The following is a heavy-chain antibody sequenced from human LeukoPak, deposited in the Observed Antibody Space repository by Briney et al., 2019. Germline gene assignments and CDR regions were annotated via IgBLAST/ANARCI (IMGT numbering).Heavy chain of an antibody. Sequence: PSETLSLTCTVSGGSISSYYWSWIRQPPGKGLEWIGYIYYSGSTNYNPSLKSRVTISVDTSKNQFSLKLSSVTAADTAVYYCARYEAPYNWNDRANWFDPWGQGTLVTVSS. V-gene: IGHV4-59*01. D-gene: IGHD1-20*01. J-gene: IGHJ5*02. CDR3: ARYEAPYNWNDRANWFDP. CDR1: GGSISSYY. CDR2: IYYSGST.